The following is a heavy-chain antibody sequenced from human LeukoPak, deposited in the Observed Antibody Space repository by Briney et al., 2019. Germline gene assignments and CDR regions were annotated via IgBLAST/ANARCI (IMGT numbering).Heavy chain of an antibody. J-gene: IGHJ4*02. D-gene: IGHD2-2*02. CDR1: GFTFSSYS. CDR2: ISSSSSYI. Sequence: GGSLRLSCAASGFTFSSYSMNWVRQAPGKGLEWVSSISSSSSYIYYADSVKGRFTISRDNAKNSLYLQMNSLRAEDTAVYYCAREGAVPAAIQYWGQGTLVTVSS. V-gene: IGHV3-21*01. CDR3: AREGAVPAAIQY.